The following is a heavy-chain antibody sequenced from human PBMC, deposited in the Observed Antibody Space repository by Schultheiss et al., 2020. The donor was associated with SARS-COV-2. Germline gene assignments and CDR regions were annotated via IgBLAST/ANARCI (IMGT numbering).Heavy chain of an antibody. D-gene: IGHD1-26*01. Sequence: GESLKISCAASQFMFTSYDMNWVRQAPGKGLEWVSYISSSGSTIYYADSVKGRFTISRDNAKNSLYLQMISLRAEDTAVYYCARERGAGNFYRIGAFDIWGQGTMVTVSS. V-gene: IGHV3-48*03. CDR1: QFMFTSYD. CDR2: ISSSGSTI. J-gene: IGHJ3*02. CDR3: ARERGAGNFYRIGAFDI.